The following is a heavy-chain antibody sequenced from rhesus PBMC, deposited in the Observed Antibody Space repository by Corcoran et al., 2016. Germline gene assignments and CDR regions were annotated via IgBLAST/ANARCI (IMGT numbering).Heavy chain of an antibody. J-gene: IGHJ4*01. V-gene: IGHV4-169*01. D-gene: IGHD1-14*01. CDR1: GGSISSSY. Sequence: QLQLQESGPGLVKPSETLSVTCAVSGGSISSSYWSWIRQAPGKGLEWIGYIYGSGSSTNYNPSLKSRVALSVDTSKNQLSLKLSSVTTAATAVYYCARSRGDDIDYWGQGVLVTVSS. CDR2: IYGSGSST. CDR3: ARSRGDDIDY.